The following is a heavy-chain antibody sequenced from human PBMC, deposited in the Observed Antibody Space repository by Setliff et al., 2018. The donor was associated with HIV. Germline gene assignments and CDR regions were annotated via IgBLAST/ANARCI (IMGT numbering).Heavy chain of an antibody. Sequence: GGSLRLSCSASGFTFTNYSMNWVRQPPGKGLEWASSISSDSRYIYYADSLKGRFTVSRDNAKNSLYLQMNSLRAEDTAVYYCARDLRYPGVSWGQGTLVTVSS. D-gene: IGHD1-20*01. V-gene: IGHV3-21*01. CDR1: GFTFTNYS. J-gene: IGHJ5*02. CDR2: ISSDSRYI. CDR3: ARDLRYPGVS.